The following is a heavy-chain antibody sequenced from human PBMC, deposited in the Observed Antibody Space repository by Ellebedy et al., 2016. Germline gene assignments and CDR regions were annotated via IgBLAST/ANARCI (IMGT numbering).Heavy chain of an antibody. Sequence: SETLSLTCAVYGGSFSGYYWSWIRQPPGKGLEWIGEINHSGSTNYNPSLKSRVTISVDTSKNQFSLKLSSVTAADTAVYYCARGVRVVVTARPSIGWFDPWGQGTLVTVSS. D-gene: IGHD2-21*02. CDR1: GGSFSGYY. J-gene: IGHJ5*02. CDR3: ARGVRVVVTARPSIGWFDP. V-gene: IGHV4-34*01. CDR2: INHSGST.